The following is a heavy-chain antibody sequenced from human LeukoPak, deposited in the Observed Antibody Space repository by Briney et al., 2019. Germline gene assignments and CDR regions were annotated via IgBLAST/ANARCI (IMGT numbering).Heavy chain of an antibody. Sequence: GGSLRLSCAASGFTFSDHYMDWVRQAPGKGLEWVGRIRNKANSYTAEYAASVKGRFISSRDDSTNSLYLQMNRLKTEDTAVYFCARVHSSSWYGSYFDYWGQGTLVTVSS. CDR2: IRNKANSYTA. D-gene: IGHD6-13*01. CDR3: ARVHSSSWYGSYFDY. J-gene: IGHJ4*02. V-gene: IGHV3-72*01. CDR1: GFTFSDHY.